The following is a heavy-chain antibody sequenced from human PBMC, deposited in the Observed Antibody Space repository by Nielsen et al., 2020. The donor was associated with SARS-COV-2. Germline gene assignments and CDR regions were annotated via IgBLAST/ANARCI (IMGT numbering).Heavy chain of an antibody. J-gene: IGHJ4*02. V-gene: IGHV4-39*01. CDR3: ARLAVYGYPFFDY. CDR1: GAPFSNDNYY. Sequence: SETLSLTCSVSGAPFSNDNYYWGWIRQPPGKGLEWIGSIYYSGSTYYNPSLKSRVTISVDTSKNQFSLKLSSVTAADTAVYYCARLAVYGYPFFDYWGQGTLVTVSS. D-gene: IGHD5-18*01. CDR2: IYYSGST.